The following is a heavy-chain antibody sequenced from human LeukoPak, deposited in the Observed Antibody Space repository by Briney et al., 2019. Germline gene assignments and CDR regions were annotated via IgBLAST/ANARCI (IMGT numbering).Heavy chain of an antibody. CDR2: INHSGST. J-gene: IGHJ5*02. V-gene: IGHV4-34*01. D-gene: IGHD5-18*01. Sequence: RPSETLSLTCAVYGGSFSGYYWSWIRQPPGKGLEWIGEINHSGSTNYNPSLQSRVTISGDTSKNQFSLRLTSVTAADTAVYYCVTLDTTMFSFFDPWGQGTLVTVSS. CDR3: VTLDTTMFSFFDP. CDR1: GGSFSGYY.